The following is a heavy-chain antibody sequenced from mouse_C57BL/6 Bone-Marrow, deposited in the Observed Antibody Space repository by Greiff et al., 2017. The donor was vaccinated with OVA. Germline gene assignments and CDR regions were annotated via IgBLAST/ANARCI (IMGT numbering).Heavy chain of an antibody. Sequence: VKLQESGAELARPGASVKMSCKASGYTFTSYTIHWVKQRPGQGLEWIGYIDPTNDYTNYNQKFKGKATLTADKSSSTAYMQLSSLTSEDSAVYYCTRGYYFYYWGQGTTLTVSS. J-gene: IGHJ2*01. CDR3: TRGYYFYY. V-gene: IGHV1-4*01. CDR1: GYTFTSYT. CDR2: IDPTNDYT.